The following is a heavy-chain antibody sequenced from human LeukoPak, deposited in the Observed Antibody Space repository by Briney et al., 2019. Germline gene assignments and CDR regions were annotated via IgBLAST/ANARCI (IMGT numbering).Heavy chain of an antibody. V-gene: IGHV3-7*01. D-gene: IGHD6-13*01. J-gene: IGHJ4*02. CDR2: IYQDGTEK. Sequence: GESLRLSCVASGFIFGSHLMTWVRQAPGKGLEWVANIYQDGTEKYYMDSVRGRFTISRDNAKNLLYLQMNSLRDEDTAVYYCASERPSSSWYDYWGQGTLVTVSS. CDR3: ASERPSSSWYDY. CDR1: GFIFGSHL.